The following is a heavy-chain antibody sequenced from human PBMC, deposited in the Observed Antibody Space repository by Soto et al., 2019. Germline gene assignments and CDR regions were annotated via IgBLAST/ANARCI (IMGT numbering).Heavy chain of an antibody. CDR1: GYTFTGYY. CDR2: INPNSGGT. CDR3: AAGGPDYYYYGMDV. J-gene: IGHJ6*02. D-gene: IGHD3-10*01. Sequence: ASVKVSCKASGYTFTGYYMHWVRQAPGQGLEWMGWINPNSGGTNYAQKLQGRVTMTRDTSISTAYMELSRLRSDDTAVYYCAAGGPDYYYYGMDVWGQGTTVTVSS. V-gene: IGHV1-2*02.